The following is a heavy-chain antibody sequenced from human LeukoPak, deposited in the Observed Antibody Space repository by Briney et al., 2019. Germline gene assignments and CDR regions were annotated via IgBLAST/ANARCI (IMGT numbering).Heavy chain of an antibody. J-gene: IGHJ3*02. V-gene: IGHV4-59*08. CDR1: GGSISSYY. CDR2: IYYSGGT. CDR3: ARPAYSGSYYIPFDI. D-gene: IGHD1-26*01. Sequence: SETLSLTCTVSGGSISSYYWSWIRQPPGKGLEWIGNIYYSGGTNCNPSLKSRVTISVDTSKNQFSLELSSVTAADTAVYYCARPAYSGSYYIPFDIWGQGTVVTVSS.